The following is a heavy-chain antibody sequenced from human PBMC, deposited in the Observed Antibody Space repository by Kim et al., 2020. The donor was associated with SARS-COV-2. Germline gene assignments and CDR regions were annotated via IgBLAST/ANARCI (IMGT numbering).Heavy chain of an antibody. Sequence: ASVKVSCKASGYTFTSYAMNWVRQAPGQGLEWMGWINTNTGNPTYAQGFTGRFVFSLDTSVSTAYLQISSLKAEDTAVYYCASGLPPGIAVGYVPDAFDIWGQGTMVTVSS. V-gene: IGHV7-4-1*02. D-gene: IGHD6-19*01. CDR3: ASGLPPGIAVGYVPDAFDI. CDR2: INTNTGNP. J-gene: IGHJ3*02. CDR1: GYTFTSYA.